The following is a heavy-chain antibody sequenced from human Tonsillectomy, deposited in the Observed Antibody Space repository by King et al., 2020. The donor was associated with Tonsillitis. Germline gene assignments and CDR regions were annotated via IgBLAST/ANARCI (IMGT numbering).Heavy chain of an antibody. CDR3: ARVSSGELLSPVNWFDP. J-gene: IGHJ5*02. CDR1: GGSINSDDYF. Sequence: QLQESGPGLVKPSQTLSLTCTVSGGSINSDDYFWSWIRQPPGKGLEWIGCISYSGTSYYTPSLESRVAMSVDMSKNQISLKLNSVTAADTAVYYCARVSSGELLSPVNWFDPWGQGTLVTVSS. V-gene: IGHV4-30-4*01. D-gene: IGHD3-10*01. CDR2: ISYSGTS.